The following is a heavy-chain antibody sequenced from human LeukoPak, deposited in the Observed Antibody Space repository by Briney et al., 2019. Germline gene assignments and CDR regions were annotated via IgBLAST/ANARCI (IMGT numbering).Heavy chain of an antibody. CDR2: IRQDGSEK. V-gene: IGHV3-7*03. Sequence: GGSLRLSCAASGFTFSSFWMSWVRQAPGKGLEWVANIRQDGSEKYYVDSVKGRFTISRDNAKNSLYLQMSSLRVEDTAVYYCARGPHYDRIIGWAPPRNWGQGTLVTVSS. J-gene: IGHJ4*02. CDR1: GFTFSSFW. CDR3: ARGPHYDRIIGWAPPRN. D-gene: IGHD3-9*01.